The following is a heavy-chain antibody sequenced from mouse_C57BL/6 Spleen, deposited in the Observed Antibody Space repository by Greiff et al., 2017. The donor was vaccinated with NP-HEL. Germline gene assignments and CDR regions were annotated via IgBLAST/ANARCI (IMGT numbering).Heavy chain of an antibody. Sequence: VQLKQSGPVLVKPGASVKMSCKASGYTFTDYYMNWVKQSHGKSLEWIGVINPYNGGTSYNQKFKGKATLTVDKSSSTAYMELNSLTSEDSAVYYCAREGYDYDHWYFDVWGTGTTVTVSS. D-gene: IGHD2-4*01. V-gene: IGHV1-19*01. CDR1: GYTFTDYY. CDR2: INPYNGGT. CDR3: AREGYDYDHWYFDV. J-gene: IGHJ1*03.